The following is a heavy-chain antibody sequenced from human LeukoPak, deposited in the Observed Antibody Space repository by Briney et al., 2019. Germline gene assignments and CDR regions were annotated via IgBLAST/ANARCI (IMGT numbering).Heavy chain of an antibody. D-gene: IGHD3-22*01. CDR3: ASDYYDSSGYGD. J-gene: IGHJ4*02. CDR2: INPSGGST. V-gene: IGHV1-46*01. Sequence: ASVKVSCKASGYTFTGYYMHWVRQAPGQGLEWMGIINPSGGSTSYAQKFQGRVTMTRDMSTSTVYMELSSLRSEDTAVYYCASDYYDSSGYGDWGQGTLVTVSS. CDR1: GYTFTGYY.